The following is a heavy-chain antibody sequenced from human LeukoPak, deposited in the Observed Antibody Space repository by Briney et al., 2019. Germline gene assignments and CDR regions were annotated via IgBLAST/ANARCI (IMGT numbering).Heavy chain of an antibody. V-gene: IGHV4-61*02. CDR3: ARDCSSTSCYNAFDI. CDR1: GGSISSGSYY. D-gene: IGHD2-2*02. J-gene: IGHJ3*02. CDR2: IYTSGST. Sequence: SETLSLPCTVSGGSISSGSYYWSWIRQSAGKGLEWIGRIYTSGSTNYNPSLKSRVTISVDTSKNQFSLKLSSVTAADTAVYYCARDCSSTSCYNAFDIWGQGTMVTVSS.